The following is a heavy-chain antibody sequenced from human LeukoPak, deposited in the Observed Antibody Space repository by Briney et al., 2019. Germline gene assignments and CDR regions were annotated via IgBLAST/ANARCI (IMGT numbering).Heavy chain of an antibody. V-gene: IGHV3-33*01. CDR1: GITFSSFG. CDR3: ARDSPLTAGPFDP. CDR2: IWYDGSNE. Sequence: GGSLRLSCVASGITFSSFGMHWVRQAPGKGLEWVAFIWYDGSNEYYADSVKGRFTIFRDNSKNALYLQMNSLRGDDTAVYYCARDSPLTAGPFDPWGQGTLVTVSS. J-gene: IGHJ5*02. D-gene: IGHD7-27*01.